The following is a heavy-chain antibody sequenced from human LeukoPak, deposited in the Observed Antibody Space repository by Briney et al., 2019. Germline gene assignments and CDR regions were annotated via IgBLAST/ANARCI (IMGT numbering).Heavy chain of an antibody. J-gene: IGHJ4*02. D-gene: IGHD5-12*01. CDR3: ARAYSGYDFFDY. CDR2: IIPIFGTA. V-gene: IGHV1-69*13. Sequence: GASVKVSCKASGGTFSRYAISWVRQAPGQGLEWMGGIIPIFGTANYAQKFQGRVTITADESTSTAYMVVSSLRSEDTAVYYCARAYSGYDFFDYWGQGILVTVSS. CDR1: GGTFSRYA.